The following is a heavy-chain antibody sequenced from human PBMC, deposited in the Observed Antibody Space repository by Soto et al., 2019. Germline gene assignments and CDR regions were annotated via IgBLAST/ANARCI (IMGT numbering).Heavy chain of an antibody. V-gene: IGHV4-34*01. Sequence: SETLSLTCAVYGGSFSGYYWSWIRQPPGKGLEWIGEINHSGSTNYNPSLKSRVTISVDTSKNQFSLKLSSVTAADTAVYYCARGRRMMITFGGVIVKWFDPWGQGTLVTVSS. CDR2: INHSGST. D-gene: IGHD3-16*02. CDR3: ARGRRMMITFGGVIVKWFDP. CDR1: GGSFSGYY. J-gene: IGHJ5*02.